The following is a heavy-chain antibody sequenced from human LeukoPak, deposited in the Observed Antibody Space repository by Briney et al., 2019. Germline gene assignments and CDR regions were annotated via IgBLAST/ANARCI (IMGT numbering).Heavy chain of an antibody. V-gene: IGHV3-21*01. D-gene: IGHD2-2*01. J-gene: IGHJ4*02. Sequence: AGGSLRLSCAASGFDFSTYTMNWVRQAPGKGLEWVSSISSSSSYIYYADSVKGRFTISRDNAKNSMYLQMNSLRAEDTAVYYCTRDPGRCTSTSCYPDYWGREPWSPSPQ. CDR3: TRDPGRCTSTSCYPDY. CDR2: ISSSSSYI. CDR1: GFDFSTYT.